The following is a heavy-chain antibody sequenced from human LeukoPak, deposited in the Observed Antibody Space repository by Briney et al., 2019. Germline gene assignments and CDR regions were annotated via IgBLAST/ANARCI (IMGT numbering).Heavy chain of an antibody. Sequence: GRSLRLSCAASGFTFSSYAMHWVRQAPGKGLEWVAVISYDGSNKYYADSVKGRFTLSRDSSKNTLYLQMNSLRAEDTAVYYCASESRWGEYQLLSPFDYWGQGTLVTVSS. CDR3: ASESRWGEYQLLSPFDY. CDR2: ISYDGSNK. D-gene: IGHD2-2*01. V-gene: IGHV3-30*04. J-gene: IGHJ4*02. CDR1: GFTFSSYA.